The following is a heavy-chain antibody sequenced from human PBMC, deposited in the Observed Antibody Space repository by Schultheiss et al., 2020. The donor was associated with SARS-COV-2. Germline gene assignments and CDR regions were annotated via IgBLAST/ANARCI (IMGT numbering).Heavy chain of an antibody. CDR1: GGSVSSGSYY. V-gene: IGHV4-61*01. CDR2: IYYSGST. J-gene: IGHJ4*02. Sequence: SQTLSLTCSVSGGSVSSGSYYWSWIRQPPGKGLEWIGYIYYSGSTNYNPSLKSRVTMSVDTSKNQFSLKLSSVTAADTAVYYCARGDRGLLVDYWGQGTLVTVSS. CDR3: ARGDRGLLVDY. D-gene: IGHD2-15*01.